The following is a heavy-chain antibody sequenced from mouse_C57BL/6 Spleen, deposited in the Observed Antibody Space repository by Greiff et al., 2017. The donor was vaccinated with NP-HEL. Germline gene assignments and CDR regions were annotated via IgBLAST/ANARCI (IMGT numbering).Heavy chain of an antibody. V-gene: IGHV1-82*01. CDR3: AAYYSNYDAMDY. J-gene: IGHJ4*01. D-gene: IGHD2-5*01. Sequence: VQLQQSGPELVKPGASVKISCKASGYAFSSSWMNWVKQRPGKGLEWIGRIYPGDGDTNYNGKFKGKATLTADKSSSTAYMQHSSLTSEDSAVYFCAAYYSNYDAMDYWGQGTSVTVSS. CDR2: IYPGDGDT. CDR1: GYAFSSSW.